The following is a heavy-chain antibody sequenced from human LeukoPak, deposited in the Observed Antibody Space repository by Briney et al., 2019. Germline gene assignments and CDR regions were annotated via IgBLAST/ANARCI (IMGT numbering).Heavy chain of an antibody. CDR1: GYTLTDLS. D-gene: IGHD2-2*01. Sequence: GASVKVSCKVSGYTLTDLSMHWVRQAPGKGLEWMGGFDPEDGETIYTQKFQGRVTMTEDTSTDTAYMELSSLRSEDTAVYYCAAEGASPGAFDIWGQGTMVTVSS. CDR2: FDPEDGET. J-gene: IGHJ3*02. V-gene: IGHV1-24*01. CDR3: AAEGASPGAFDI.